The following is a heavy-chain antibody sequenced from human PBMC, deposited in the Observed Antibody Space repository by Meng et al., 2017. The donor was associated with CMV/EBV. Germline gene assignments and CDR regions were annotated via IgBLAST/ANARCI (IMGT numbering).Heavy chain of an antibody. CDR3: ALKLLVPVGAFDV. D-gene: IGHD3-3*01. CDR2: IYPGDCET. V-gene: IGHV5-51*01. CDR1: GYTFTNYW. J-gene: IGHJ3*01. Sequence: GESLKISCKASGYTFTNYWIGWVRQMPGKGLEWMGIIYPGDCETRYSPSFQGQVTISADKSISTAYLQWSSLQASDTAIYYCALKLLVPVGAFDVWGQGTMVTVSS.